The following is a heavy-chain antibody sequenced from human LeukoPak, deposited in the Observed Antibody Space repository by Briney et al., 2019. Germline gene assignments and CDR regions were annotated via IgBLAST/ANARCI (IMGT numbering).Heavy chain of an antibody. V-gene: IGHV4-39*07. CDR3: ARDTEYGSGSYFDY. D-gene: IGHD3-10*01. Sequence: NASETLSLTCTVSGGSISSSSYYWGWIRQPPGKGLEWIGSIYYSGSTYYNPSLKSRVTISVDTSKNQFSLKLSSVTAADTAVYYCARDTEYGSGSYFDYWGQGTLVTVSS. CDR1: GGSISSSSYY. J-gene: IGHJ4*02. CDR2: IYYSGST.